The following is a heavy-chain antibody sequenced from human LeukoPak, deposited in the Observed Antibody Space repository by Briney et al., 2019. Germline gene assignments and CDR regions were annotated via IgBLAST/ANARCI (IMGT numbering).Heavy chain of an antibody. J-gene: IGHJ4*02. CDR3: ARDLNPLSIAVAGTLGY. Sequence: KPSETLSLTCAVSGGFISSSNWWSWVRQPPGKGLEWIVEIHHSGSTNYNPSLKSRVTISVDKSKNQFSLKLSSVTAADTAVYYCARDLNPLSIAVAGTLGYWGQRTLVTVSS. CDR2: IHHSGST. V-gene: IGHV4-4*02. D-gene: IGHD6-19*01. CDR1: GGFISSSNW.